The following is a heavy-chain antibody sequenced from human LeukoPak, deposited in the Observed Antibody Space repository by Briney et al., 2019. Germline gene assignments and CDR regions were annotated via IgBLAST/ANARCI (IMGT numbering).Heavy chain of an antibody. J-gene: IGHJ3*02. CDR1: GFTFDDYA. V-gene: IGHV3-23*01. Sequence: TLRLSCAASGFTFDDYAMSWVRQAPGKGLEWVSSIGGGGVDTYYADSVKGRFTISRDNAKNSLYLQMNSLRAEDTAVYYCARDRDYGAFDIWGQGTMVTVSS. D-gene: IGHD4-17*01. CDR3: ARDRDYGAFDI. CDR2: IGGGGVDT.